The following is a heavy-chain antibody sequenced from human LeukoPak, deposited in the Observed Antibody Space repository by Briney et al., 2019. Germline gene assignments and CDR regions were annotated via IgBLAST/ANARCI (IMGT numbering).Heavy chain of an antibody. Sequence: PGGSLRLSCAASGFTLSSYGVHWVRQAPGKGLEWVAVISYDGSNKYYADSVKGRFTISRDNSKNTLYLQMNSLRAEDTAVYYCAKDRTIAVASHYWGQGTLVTVSS. CDR1: GFTLSSYG. V-gene: IGHV3-30*18. D-gene: IGHD6-19*01. CDR2: ISYDGSNK. CDR3: AKDRTIAVASHY. J-gene: IGHJ4*02.